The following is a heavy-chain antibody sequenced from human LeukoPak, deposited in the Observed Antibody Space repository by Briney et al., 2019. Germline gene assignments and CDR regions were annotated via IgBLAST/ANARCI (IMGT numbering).Heavy chain of an antibody. CDR2: ISYDGSNK. CDR3: AGEFREVVPSLGIEPYAEYFQH. CDR1: GFTFSSYA. V-gene: IGHV3-30*04. Sequence: GGSLRLSCAASGFTFSSYAMHWVRQAPGKGLEWVAVISYDGSNKYYADSVKGRFTISRDNSKNTLYLQMNSLRAEDTAVYYCAGEFREVVPSLGIEPYAEYFQHWGQGTLVTVSS. J-gene: IGHJ1*01. D-gene: IGHD2-2*01.